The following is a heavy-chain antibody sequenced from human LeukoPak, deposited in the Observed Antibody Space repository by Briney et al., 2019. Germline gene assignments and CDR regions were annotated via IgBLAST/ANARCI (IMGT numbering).Heavy chain of an antibody. J-gene: IGHJ4*02. CDR1: GGSISSYY. CDR3: VVMSNYYDSSAYYPFHY. D-gene: IGHD3-22*01. Sequence: PSETLSLTCTVSGGSISSYYWSWVRQAPGKGPEWVANIKEDGSEKYFVGSVKGRFTISRDNAKSSLYLQMDSLRAEDTAVYYCVVMSNYYDSSAYYPFHYWGQGTLVTVSS. V-gene: IGHV3-7*01. CDR2: IKEDGSEK.